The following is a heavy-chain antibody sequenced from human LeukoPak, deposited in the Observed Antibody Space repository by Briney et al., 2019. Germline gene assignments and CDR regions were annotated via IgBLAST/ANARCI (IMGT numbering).Heavy chain of an antibody. CDR3: AKQSGADRGHLDF. CDR2: ITYDGSNK. J-gene: IGHJ4*02. D-gene: IGHD4/OR15-4a*01. Sequence: GGSLRLSCAASGFTFSSYGMHWVRQAPGKGLEWVAIITYDGSNKYYADSVKGRSTISRDNSKTTLYLQMNSLRPEDTAVYYCAKQSGADRGHLDFWGQGTLVTVSS. CDR1: GFTFSSYG. V-gene: IGHV3-30*18.